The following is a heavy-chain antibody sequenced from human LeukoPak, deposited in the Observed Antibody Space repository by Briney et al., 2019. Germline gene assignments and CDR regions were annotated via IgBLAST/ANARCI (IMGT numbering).Heavy chain of an antibody. V-gene: IGHV1-46*01. CDR3: ARGGTIFGVVMSWFDP. Sequence: ASVKVSCKASGYTFTSYYMHWVRQAPGQGLEWMGIINPSGGSTSYAQKFQGRVTMTRDTSISTAYMELSRLRSDDTAVYYCARGGTIFGVVMSWFDPWGQGTLVTVSS. J-gene: IGHJ5*02. CDR2: INPSGGST. CDR1: GYTFTSYY. D-gene: IGHD3-3*01.